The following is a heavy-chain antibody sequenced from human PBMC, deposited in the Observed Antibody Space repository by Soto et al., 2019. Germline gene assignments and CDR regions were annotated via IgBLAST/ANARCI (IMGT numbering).Heavy chain of an antibody. J-gene: IGHJ6*02. CDR1: GGTFSSYA. CDR2: ISAYNGNT. D-gene: IGHD3-10*01. Sequence: GASVKVSCKASGGTFSSYAISWVRQAPGQGLEWMGWISAYNGNTNYAQKLQGRVTMTTDTSTSTAYMELRSLRSDDTAVYYCARSGPFGYNPYYYYGMDVWGQGTTVTVSS. CDR3: ARSGPFGYNPYYYYGMDV. V-gene: IGHV1-18*01.